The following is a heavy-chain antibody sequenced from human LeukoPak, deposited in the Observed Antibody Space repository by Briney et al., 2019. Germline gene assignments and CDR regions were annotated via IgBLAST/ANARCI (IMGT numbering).Heavy chain of an antibody. CDR1: GFTFDDYA. CDR3: AKGPYGSGSIYFDY. D-gene: IGHD3-10*01. Sequence: GGSLRRSCAASGFTFDDYAMHWVRQAPGKGLEWVSGISWNSGSIGYADSVKGRFTISRDNAKNSLYLQMNSLRAEDTALYYCAKGPYGSGSIYFDYWGQGTLVTVSS. J-gene: IGHJ4*02. V-gene: IGHV3-9*01. CDR2: ISWNSGSI.